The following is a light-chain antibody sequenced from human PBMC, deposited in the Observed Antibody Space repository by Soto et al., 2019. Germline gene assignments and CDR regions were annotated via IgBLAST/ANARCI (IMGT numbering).Light chain of an antibody. Sequence: DIQMTQSPSTLSASVGDRVTITCRASQSISDWLVWYQQKPGKAPKLLIYKASTLDSGVPSRFSGSGSGTEFTLTISSLQPDDFATYYCQQYSDTLYTFGQGTKLEIK. CDR2: KAS. J-gene: IGKJ2*01. V-gene: IGKV1-5*03. CDR1: QSISDW. CDR3: QQYSDTLYT.